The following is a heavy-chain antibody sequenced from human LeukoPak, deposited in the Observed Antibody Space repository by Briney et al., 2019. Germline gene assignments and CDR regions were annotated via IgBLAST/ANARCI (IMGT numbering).Heavy chain of an antibody. CDR1: GFTFSTYS. V-gene: IGHV3-48*02. Sequence: GGSLRLSCAASGFTFSTYSMNWVRQAPGKGLEWVSYISGSSNTIYYADSVKGRFTISRDNAKNSLYLQMNSLRDEDTAVYYCARDPYFDSSGYPYYFDYWGQGTLVTVSS. CDR3: ARDPYFDSSGYPYYFDY. D-gene: IGHD3-22*01. J-gene: IGHJ4*02. CDR2: ISGSSNTI.